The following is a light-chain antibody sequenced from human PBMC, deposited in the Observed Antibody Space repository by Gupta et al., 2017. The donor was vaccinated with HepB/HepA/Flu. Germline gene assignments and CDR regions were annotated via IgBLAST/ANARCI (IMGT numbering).Light chain of an antibody. V-gene: IGLV2-23*02. CDR3: CSYAGSRAFWV. J-gene: IGLJ3*02. Sequence: STLSQPASVSGSPRQSIIISCTGTSSDVGSDNLVSWYQQYPGKAPKLLIYEVSKRPSGVSNRFSGSKSGNTASLTISGLQAEDEADYYCCSYAGSRAFWVFGGGTKVTVL. CDR2: EVS. CDR1: SSDVGSDNL.